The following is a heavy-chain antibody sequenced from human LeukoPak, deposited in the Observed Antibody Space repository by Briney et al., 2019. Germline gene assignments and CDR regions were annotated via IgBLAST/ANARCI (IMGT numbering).Heavy chain of an antibody. CDR2: ISSSSSYI. D-gene: IGHD2-2*02. CDR3: ANVAALYCPYDY. Sequence: GGSLRLSCAASGFTFSSYSMNWVRQAPGKGLEWVSSISSSSSYIYYADSVKGRFTISRDNAKHSLYLQMNSLRAEDTAVYYCANVAALYCPYDYWGQGTLVTVSS. J-gene: IGHJ4*02. CDR1: GFTFSSYS. V-gene: IGHV3-21*01.